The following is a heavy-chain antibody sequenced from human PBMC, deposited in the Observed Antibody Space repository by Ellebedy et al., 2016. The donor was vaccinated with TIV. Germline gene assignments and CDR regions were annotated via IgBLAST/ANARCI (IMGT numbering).Heavy chain of an antibody. V-gene: IGHV3-48*04. CDR3: ARVGCSTTSCYLSYYSDH. Sequence: GGSLRLSXAASGFTFSSYSMNWVRQAPGKGLEWVSYISSSSSTIYYADSVKGRFTISRDNAKNSLYLQMNSLRAEDTAVYYCARVGCSTTSCYLSYYSDHWGQGTLVTVSS. D-gene: IGHD2-2*01. J-gene: IGHJ4*02. CDR1: GFTFSSYS. CDR2: ISSSSSTI.